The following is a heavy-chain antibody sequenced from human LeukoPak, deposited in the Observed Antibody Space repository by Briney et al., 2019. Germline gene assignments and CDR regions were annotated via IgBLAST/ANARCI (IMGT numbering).Heavy chain of an antibody. J-gene: IGHJ4*02. CDR1: GGTFSSYA. D-gene: IGHD2-2*01. CDR2: IIPILGIA. Sequence: GSSVKVSCKASGGTFSSYAISWVRHAPGQGLEWMGRIIPILGIANYAQKFQGRVTITADKSTSTAYMELSSLRSEDTAVYYCARGGVVPAALLDYWGQGTLVTVSS. CDR3: ARGGVVPAALLDY. V-gene: IGHV1-69*04.